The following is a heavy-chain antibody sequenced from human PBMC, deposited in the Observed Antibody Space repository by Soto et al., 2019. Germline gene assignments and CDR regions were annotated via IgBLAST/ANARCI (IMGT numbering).Heavy chain of an antibody. CDR1: GGSISSGGYS. Sequence: QLQLQESGSGLVKPSQTLSLTCAVSGGSISSGGYSWSWIRQPPGKGLEWIGYIYHSGSTYYNPSLKSRVTISVDRSKNQFSLKLISVTAADTAVYYCAREDTVAGYNWFDPWGQGTLVTVSS. CDR2: IYHSGST. V-gene: IGHV4-30-2*01. J-gene: IGHJ5*02. D-gene: IGHD5-12*01. CDR3: AREDTVAGYNWFDP.